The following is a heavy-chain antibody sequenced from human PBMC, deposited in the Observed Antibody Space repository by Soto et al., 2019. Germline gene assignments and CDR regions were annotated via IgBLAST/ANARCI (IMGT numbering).Heavy chain of an antibody. D-gene: IGHD2-2*01. CDR2: IYYSGST. J-gene: IGHJ4*02. V-gene: IGHV4-39*01. CDR1: GGSISSSSYY. CDR3: ARLDCSTSCYPFDY. Sequence: SETLSLTCTVSGGSISSSSYYWGWIRQPPGKGLEWIGSIYYSGSTYYNTSLKSRETISVDTSKNQLSLKLRSVTAADTAVYYCARLDCSTSCYPFDYWGQGTLVTVSS.